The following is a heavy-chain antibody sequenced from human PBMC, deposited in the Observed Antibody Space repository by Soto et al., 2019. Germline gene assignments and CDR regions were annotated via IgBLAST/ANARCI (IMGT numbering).Heavy chain of an antibody. CDR2: ITSSGRSI. V-gene: IGHV3-48*03. CDR3: AREIAGNTPVDY. J-gene: IGHJ4*02. Sequence: GGSLRLSCAASGFTFSRYEFNWFRQAPGKGLEWLSYITSSGRSIYYADSVTGRFTVSRDNAKSSLYLQMNSLKAEDTAVYYCAREIAGNTPVDYWGQGTQVTVSS. D-gene: IGHD5-18*01. CDR1: GFTFSRYE.